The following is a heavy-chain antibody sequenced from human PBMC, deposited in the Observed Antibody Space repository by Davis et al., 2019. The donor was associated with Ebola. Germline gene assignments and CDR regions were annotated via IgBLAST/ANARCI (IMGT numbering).Heavy chain of an antibody. J-gene: IGHJ4*02. CDR2: ISINGVGT. Sequence: GESLKISCAASGFTFSSYAMSRVRQAPGKGLEWVSSISINGVGTHYADSVKGRFTISRDDSKNTMYLQMSSLRAEDTAIYYCATRLWDGDSWGQGTLVTVSS. CDR1: GFTFSSYA. D-gene: IGHD1-1*01. V-gene: IGHV3-23*01. CDR3: ATRLWDGDS.